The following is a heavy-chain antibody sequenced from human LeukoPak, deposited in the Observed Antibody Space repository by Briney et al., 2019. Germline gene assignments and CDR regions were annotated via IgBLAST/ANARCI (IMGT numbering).Heavy chain of an antibody. Sequence: GGSLRLSCAASGFTFSSYAMHWVRQAPGKGLEWVAVISYDGSNKYYADSVKGRFTISRDNSKNTLYLQMNSLRAEDTAVYYCAKDGISGSFDYWGQGTLVTVSS. CDR2: ISYDGSNK. CDR1: GFTFSSYA. D-gene: IGHD1-26*01. J-gene: IGHJ4*02. V-gene: IGHV3-30-3*01. CDR3: AKDGISGSFDY.